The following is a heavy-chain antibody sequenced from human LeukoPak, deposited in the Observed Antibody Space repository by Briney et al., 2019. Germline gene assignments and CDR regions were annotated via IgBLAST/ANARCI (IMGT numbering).Heavy chain of an antibody. V-gene: IGHV3-30*03. J-gene: IGHJ4*02. D-gene: IGHD3-22*01. CDR1: GFTFSSYG. CDR3: ARDSYGNSGYYYVSDY. CDR2: ISYDGTIQ. Sequence: SGGSLRLSCAVSGFTFSSYGMHWVRQAPGKGLEWVAVISYDGTIQYYADSVKGRFTISRDNSKNTLYLQMNSLRDEDTAVYYCARDSYGNSGYYYVSDYWGQGTLVTVSS.